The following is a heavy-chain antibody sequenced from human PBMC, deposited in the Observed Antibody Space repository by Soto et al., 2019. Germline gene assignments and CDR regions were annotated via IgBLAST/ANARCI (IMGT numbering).Heavy chain of an antibody. V-gene: IGHV6-1*01. CDR3: ARAPPGGYYFDY. D-gene: IGHD5-12*01. J-gene: IGHJ4*02. Sequence: SQTLSLTCAISGDSVSSNSVAWNWIRQSPSRGLGWLGRTYYRSKWHDDYAVPVKSRMTINADPSKNQFSLQLSSVTPEDSAVYYCARAPPGGYYFDYWGQGTLVTVS. CDR1: GDSVSSNSVA. CDR2: TYYRSKWHD.